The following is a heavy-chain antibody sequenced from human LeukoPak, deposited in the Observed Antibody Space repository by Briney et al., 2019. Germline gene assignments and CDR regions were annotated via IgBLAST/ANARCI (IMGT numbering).Heavy chain of an antibody. J-gene: IGHJ4*02. CDR3: ASESPDIVLMVYALYYFDY. CDR1: GFTFSSYW. CDR2: IKQDGSEK. V-gene: IGHV3-7*01. D-gene: IGHD2-8*01. Sequence: QAGGSLRLSCAASGFTFSSYWMSWVRQAPGKGLEWVANIKQDGSEKYYVDSVKGRFTISRDNAKNSLYLQMNSLRAEDTAVYYCASESPDIVLMVYALYYFDYWGQGTLVTVSS.